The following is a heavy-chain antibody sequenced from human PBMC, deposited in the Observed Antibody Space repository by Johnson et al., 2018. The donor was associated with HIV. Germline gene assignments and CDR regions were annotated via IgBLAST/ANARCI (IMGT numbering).Heavy chain of an antibody. CDR1: GFTFSSYA. Sequence: VQLVESGGGVVQPGRSLRLSCAASGFTFSSYAMSWVRQAPGKGLEWVSAISGSGGSTYYADSVKGRFTNSRDNAKNSLYLQMNSLRAEDTAVYYCARAAPNAFDIWGQGTMVTVSS. CDR3: ARAAPNAFDI. V-gene: IGHV3-23*04. CDR2: ISGSGGST. J-gene: IGHJ3*02. D-gene: IGHD6-6*01.